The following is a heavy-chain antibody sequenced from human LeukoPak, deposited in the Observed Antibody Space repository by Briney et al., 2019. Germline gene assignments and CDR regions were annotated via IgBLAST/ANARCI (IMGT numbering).Heavy chain of an antibody. Sequence: PSETLSLTCAAYGGSFSGYYWSWIRQPPGKGLEWIGEINHSGSTNYNPSLKGRVTISVDTSKNQFSLKLSSVTAADTAVYYCARGLGLNYGSGSYLFDYWGQGTLVTVSS. CDR3: ARGLGLNYGSGSYLFDY. V-gene: IGHV4-34*01. CDR2: INHSGST. J-gene: IGHJ4*02. D-gene: IGHD3-10*01. CDR1: GGSFSGYY.